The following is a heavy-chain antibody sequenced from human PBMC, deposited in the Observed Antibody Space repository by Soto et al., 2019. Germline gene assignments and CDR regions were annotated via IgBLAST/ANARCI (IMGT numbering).Heavy chain of an antibody. D-gene: IGHD2-21*02. J-gene: IGHJ5*02. Sequence: GGSLRLSCAASGFTFSSYAMNWVRQAPGKGLEWVSGISGSGGGTYYADSVKGRFTISRDNSKNTLYLQMNSLRAEDTAVYYCAKGATGIHLYNWFDPWGQGTLVTVSS. CDR1: GFTFSSYA. V-gene: IGHV3-23*01. CDR3: AKGATGIHLYNWFDP. CDR2: ISGSGGGT.